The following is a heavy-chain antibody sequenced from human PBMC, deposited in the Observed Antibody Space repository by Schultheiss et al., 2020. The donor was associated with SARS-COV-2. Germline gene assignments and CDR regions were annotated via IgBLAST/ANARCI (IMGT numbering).Heavy chain of an antibody. CDR2: ISSSSSYI. CDR1: GFTFSSYS. J-gene: IGHJ2*01. V-gene: IGHV3-21*04. CDR3: ATPRARSQWVRKYYWYFDL. Sequence: GGSLRLSCAASGFTFSSYSMNWVRQAPGKGLEWVSSISSSSSYIYYADSVKGRFTTSRDNAKNSLYLQMNSLRAEDTAVYYCATPRARSQWVRKYYWYFDLWGRGTLVTVSS. D-gene: IGHD1-26*01.